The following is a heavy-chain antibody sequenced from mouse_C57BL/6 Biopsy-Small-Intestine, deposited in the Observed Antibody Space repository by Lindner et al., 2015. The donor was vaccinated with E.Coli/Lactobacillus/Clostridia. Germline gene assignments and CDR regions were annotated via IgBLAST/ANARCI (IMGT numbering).Heavy chain of an antibody. D-gene: IGHD2-3*01. CDR3: AREEYGYYVAMDY. J-gene: IGHJ4*01. CDR2: IYPRSGNT. Sequence: VQLQESGAELARPGASVKLSCKASGYTFTSYGISWVKQRTGQGLEWIGEIYPRSGNTYYNEKFKGKATLTADKSSSTAYMELRSLTSEDSAVYFCAREEYGYYVAMDYWGQGTSVTVSS. V-gene: IGHV1-81*01. CDR1: GYTFTSYG.